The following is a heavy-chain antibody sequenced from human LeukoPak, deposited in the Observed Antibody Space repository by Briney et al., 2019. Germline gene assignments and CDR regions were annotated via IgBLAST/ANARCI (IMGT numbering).Heavy chain of an antibody. CDR3: AGKVGYGYALDY. J-gene: IGHJ4*02. V-gene: IGHV3-53*01. Sequence: GGSLRLFCAVSGFTVSSNYMTWVRQAPGKGLEWVSVFYSGGTTYYADSVKGRFTISTDNSKNTLYLQMNSLRAEDTAVYYCAGKVGYGYALDYWGQGTLVTVSS. CDR1: GFTVSSNY. CDR2: FYSGGTT. D-gene: IGHD5-18*01.